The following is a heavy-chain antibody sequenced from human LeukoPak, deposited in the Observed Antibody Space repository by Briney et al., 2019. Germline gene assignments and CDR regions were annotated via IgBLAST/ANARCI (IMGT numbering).Heavy chain of an antibody. CDR2: IYPGDSDT. CDR3: ARADYGDYVKLRYFDL. D-gene: IGHD4-17*01. Sequence: GESLKISCRGSGYSFTNYWIGWVRQMPGKGLEWMGIIYPGDSDTRYSPSFQGQVTISADKSISAAYLQWSSLTASDTAMYYCARADYGDYVKLRYFDLWGRGTLVTVSS. J-gene: IGHJ2*01. CDR1: GYSFTNYW. V-gene: IGHV5-51*01.